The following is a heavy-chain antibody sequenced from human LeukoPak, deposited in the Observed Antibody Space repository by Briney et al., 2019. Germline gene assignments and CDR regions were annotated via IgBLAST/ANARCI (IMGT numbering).Heavy chain of an antibody. CDR2: ILNNGVST. J-gene: IGHJ3*01. CDR3: AKGGGRPLDDAFDV. V-gene: IGHV3-23*01. Sequence: PGGSLRLSCAASGFTFGTYAMTWVRQAPGMGLEWVSTILNNGVSTYHADSVKGRFTISRDNSRNTLHLQMNSLRAEDTAVYYCAKGGGRPLDDAFDVWGQGTMVTVSS. CDR1: GFTFGTYA.